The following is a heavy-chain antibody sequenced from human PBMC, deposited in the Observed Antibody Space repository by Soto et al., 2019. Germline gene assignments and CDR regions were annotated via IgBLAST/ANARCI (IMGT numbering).Heavy chain of an antibody. V-gene: IGHV3-30*18. Sequence: QVQLVESGGGVVQPGRSLRLSCAASGFTFSSYGMHWVRQAPGKGLEWVAGISYDGSNKYYADSVKGRFTISRDNSKNTLYLQMNSLRAEDTAVYYCANGKGFLRWGQGTLVTVSS. J-gene: IGHJ4*02. CDR2: ISYDGSNK. CDR1: GFTFSSYG. CDR3: ANGKGFLR. D-gene: IGHD3-3*01.